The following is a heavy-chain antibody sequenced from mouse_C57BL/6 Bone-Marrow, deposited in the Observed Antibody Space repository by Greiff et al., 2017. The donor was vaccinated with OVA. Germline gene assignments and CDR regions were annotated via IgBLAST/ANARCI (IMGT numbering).Heavy chain of an antibody. D-gene: IGHD1-1*01. CDR2: IDPENGAT. Sequence: EVQLQQSGAELVRPGASVKLSCTASGFNIKDDYMHWVKQRPEQGLEWIGWIDPENGATEYASKFQGKATITADTSSNTAYLQLSSLTSKDTAVYYCTSYYYGSNYFDYWGQGTTLTVSS. V-gene: IGHV14-4*01. CDR1: GFNIKDDY. CDR3: TSYYYGSNYFDY. J-gene: IGHJ2*01.